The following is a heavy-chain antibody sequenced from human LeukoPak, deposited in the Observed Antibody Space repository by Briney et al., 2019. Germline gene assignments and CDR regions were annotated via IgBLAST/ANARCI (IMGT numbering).Heavy chain of an antibody. CDR1: GGSISSSSYF. Sequence: SETLSLTCTVSGGSISSSSYFWGWVRQPPGKGLEWIGSIYYSGTTYYNPSLKSRVVMSIDTSKNHFSLRLQSVTAADTAVYYCARDPRYYGVGTGVYYGMDVWGHGTTVIVSS. J-gene: IGHJ6*02. CDR3: ARDPRYYGVGTGVYYGMDV. D-gene: IGHD2-21*01. CDR2: IYYSGTT. V-gene: IGHV4-39*07.